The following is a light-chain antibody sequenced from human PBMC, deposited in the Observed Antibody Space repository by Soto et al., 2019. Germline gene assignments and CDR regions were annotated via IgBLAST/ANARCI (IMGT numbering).Light chain of an antibody. CDR2: SNN. CDR3: AAWDDSLNGL. V-gene: IGLV1-44*01. J-gene: IGLJ3*02. CDR1: SSKIGSNT. Sequence: QAVVTQPPSASGTPGQRVTISCSGSSSKIGSNTVNWYQQLPGTAPKLLIYSNNQRPSGVPDRFSGSKSGTSASLAISGLQSEDEADYYCAAWDDSLNGLFGGGTKLTVL.